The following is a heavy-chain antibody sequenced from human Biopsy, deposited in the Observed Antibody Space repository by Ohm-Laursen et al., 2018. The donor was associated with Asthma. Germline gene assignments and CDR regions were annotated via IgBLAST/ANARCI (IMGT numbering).Heavy chain of an antibody. D-gene: IGHD6-13*01. Sequence: ETLSLTWSLSSGSGGYMRSGNYYWGWIRQPPGKGLEWIGSIYYSGTTYYNPSLESRVTVSADTSKNQFSLKLTSVTAADTAVYYCVRGSSSWHHGPFHYYYGLDVWGQGTTATVSS. CDR2: IYYSGTT. CDR3: VRGSSSWHHGPFHYYYGLDV. J-gene: IGHJ6*02. V-gene: IGHV4-39*01. CDR1: SGSGGYMRSGNYY.